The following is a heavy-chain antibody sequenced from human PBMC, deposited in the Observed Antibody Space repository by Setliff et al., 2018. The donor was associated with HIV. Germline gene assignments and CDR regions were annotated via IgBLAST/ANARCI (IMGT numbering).Heavy chain of an antibody. CDR3: ARARRDSYDRGRRNHYYIDV. J-gene: IGHJ6*03. V-gene: IGHV1-8*02. Sequence: ASVKVSCKASGYTFTNSDINWVRQATGQGLEWMGWMNPNSGNTGYAQKFQGRVTMTRDTSISTAYMELNNLKFEDTAVYYCARARRDSYDRGRRNHYYIDVWGKGTTVTVSS. CDR1: GYTFTNSD. D-gene: IGHD3-22*01. CDR2: MNPNSGNT.